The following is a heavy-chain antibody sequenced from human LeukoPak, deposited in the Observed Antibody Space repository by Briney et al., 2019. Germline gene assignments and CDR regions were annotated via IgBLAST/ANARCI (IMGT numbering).Heavy chain of an antibody. J-gene: IGHJ4*02. CDR3: AKGCDSSGEQPVDY. CDR1: GFTFSSYG. Sequence: PGRSLRLSCAASGFTFSSYGMHWVRQAPGKGLEWVAVISYDGSNKYYADSVKGRFTISRDNSKNTPYLQMNSLRAEDTAVYYCAKGCDSSGEQPVDYWGQGTLVTVSS. V-gene: IGHV3-30*18. D-gene: IGHD3-22*01. CDR2: ISYDGSNK.